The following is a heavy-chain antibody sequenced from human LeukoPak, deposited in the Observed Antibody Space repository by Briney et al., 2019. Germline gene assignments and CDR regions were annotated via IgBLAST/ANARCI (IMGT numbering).Heavy chain of an antibody. Sequence: GGSLRLSCAASGFPFSSYSMTWVRQAPGKGLEWVAHTKPDGTTKFYVDSVKGRFTISRDNALNSLYLKMNSLRAEDKAIYYCARSIPYGTTWYGRSDYWGQGTLVTVSS. CDR1: GFPFSSYS. J-gene: IGHJ4*02. CDR2: TKPDGTTK. V-gene: IGHV3-7*03. CDR3: ARSIPYGTTWYGRSDY. D-gene: IGHD6-13*01.